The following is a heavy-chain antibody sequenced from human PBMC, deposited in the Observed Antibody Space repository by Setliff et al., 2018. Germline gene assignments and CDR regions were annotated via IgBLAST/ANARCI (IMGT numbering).Heavy chain of an antibody. J-gene: IGHJ6*03. Sequence: ASVKVSCKASGYTFTSYGISWVRQAPGQGLEWMGWISAYNGNTNYAQKLKGRVTMTTDTSTSTAYMELRSLRSDDTAVYYCARDLRGSYYRYYYYYMDVWGKGTTVTVSS. CDR3: ARDLRGSYYRYYYYYMDV. CDR2: ISAYNGNT. CDR1: GYTFTSYG. V-gene: IGHV1-18*01. D-gene: IGHD1-26*01.